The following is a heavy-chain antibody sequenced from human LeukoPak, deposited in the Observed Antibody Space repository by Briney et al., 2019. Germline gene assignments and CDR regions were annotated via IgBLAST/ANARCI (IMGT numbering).Heavy chain of an antibody. V-gene: IGHV3-23*01. CDR3: AKVSWDNYHSSSSDY. Sequence: GGSLRLSCVDSGFTFSSYDLRWVAQAPGKGLEWVSAISGSGSTYYADSVKGRFTISRDNSKNTLYLQMNSLRDEDTAIYYCAKVSWDNYHSSSSDYWGQGSLVTVSS. J-gene: IGHJ4*02. D-gene: IGHD3-22*01. CDR2: ISGSGST. CDR1: GFTFSSYD.